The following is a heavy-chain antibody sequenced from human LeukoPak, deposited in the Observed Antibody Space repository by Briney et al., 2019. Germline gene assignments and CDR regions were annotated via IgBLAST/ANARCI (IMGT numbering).Heavy chain of an antibody. CDR2: INSDGTST. CDR3: ARDLWGYCSSTSCSVLFDP. V-gene: IGHV3-74*01. J-gene: IGHJ5*02. CDR1: RFTFSFYW. D-gene: IGHD2-2*01. Sequence: GGSLRLSCAASRFTFSFYWMDWVRQAPGKGLVWVSRINSDGTSTTYADFVKGRLTISRDNAKNTLYLQMNSLRAEDTAVYYCARDLWGYCSSTSCSVLFDPWGQGTLVTVSS.